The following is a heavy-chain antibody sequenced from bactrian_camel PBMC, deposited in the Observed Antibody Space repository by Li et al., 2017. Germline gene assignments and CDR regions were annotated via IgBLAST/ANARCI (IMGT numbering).Heavy chain of an antibody. CDR2: INSGSGTT. J-gene: IGHJ4*01. D-gene: IGHD3*01. CDR1: GFIFSNAW. CDR3: ATDTRLPFRVLRQCPAAGRAKY. V-gene: IGHV3S1*01. Sequence: VQLVESGGGLVQPGGSLRLSCAASGFIFSNAWMHWVRQAPGKGLEWVSAINSGSGTTYYSDSAKGRFTISRDTANTMYLQMNSLKPEDTAVYYCATDTRLPFRVLRQCPAAGRAKYWGQGTQVTVS.